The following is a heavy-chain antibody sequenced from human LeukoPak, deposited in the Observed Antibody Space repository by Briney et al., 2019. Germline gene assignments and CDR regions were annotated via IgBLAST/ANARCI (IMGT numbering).Heavy chain of an antibody. CDR1: GFGFGAYA. J-gene: IGHJ4*02. CDR2: IHNDAETT. D-gene: IGHD2/OR15-2a*01. CDR3: AKGKGGTSFNYCFDY. Sequence: GGSLRLSCAASGFGFGAYAMIWVRQAPGKGLEGVSLIHNDAETTYYADSVRGRFTVSRDNSKNTLYLEMNSLRAEDTAVYYCAKGKGGTSFNYCFDYWGQGTPVSVSS. V-gene: IGHV3-23*03.